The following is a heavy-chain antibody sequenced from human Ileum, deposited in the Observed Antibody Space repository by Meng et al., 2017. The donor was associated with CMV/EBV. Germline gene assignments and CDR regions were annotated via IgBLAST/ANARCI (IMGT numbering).Heavy chain of an antibody. Sequence: QVQLQGSGPRLVKPSETLSLTCTVSGVSIRNYYWTWIRQSAVKGLEFIGRVHFTGGIDYNPSLMSRVTMSVDTSRNQLSLNVKSVTAADTAVYYCARAAARGVPVDYWGQGILVTVSS. CDR2: VHFTGGI. D-gene: IGHD3-10*01. CDR1: GVSIRNYY. CDR3: ARAAARGVPVDY. J-gene: IGHJ4*02. V-gene: IGHV4-4*07.